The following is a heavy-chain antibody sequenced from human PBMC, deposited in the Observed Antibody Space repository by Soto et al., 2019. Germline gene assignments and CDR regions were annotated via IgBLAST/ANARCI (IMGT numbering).Heavy chain of an antibody. CDR3: ARDRPNWNPGYGMDV. V-gene: IGHV3-11*06. Sequence: PGGSLRLSCAASGFTFSDYYMSWIRQAPGKGLEWVSYISSSSSYTNYADSVKGRFTISRDNAKNSLYLQMNSLRAEDTAVYYCARDRPNWNPGYGMDVWGQGTTVTVSS. J-gene: IGHJ6*02. CDR2: ISSSSSYT. D-gene: IGHD1-20*01. CDR1: GFTFSDYY.